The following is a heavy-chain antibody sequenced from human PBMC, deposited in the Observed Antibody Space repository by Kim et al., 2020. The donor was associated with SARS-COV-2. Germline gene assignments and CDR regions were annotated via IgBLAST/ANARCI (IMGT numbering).Heavy chain of an antibody. Sequence: GGSLRLSCAASGFTFSSYWMHWVRQAPGKGLVWVSRINSDGSSTSYADSVKGRFTISRDNAKNTLYLQMNSLRAEDTAVYYCARGGDGSGSYFDYYYYYGMDVWGQGTTVTVSS. D-gene: IGHD3-10*01. CDR2: INSDGSST. CDR1: GFTFSSYW. J-gene: IGHJ6*02. V-gene: IGHV3-74*01. CDR3: ARGGDGSGSYFDYYYYYGMDV.